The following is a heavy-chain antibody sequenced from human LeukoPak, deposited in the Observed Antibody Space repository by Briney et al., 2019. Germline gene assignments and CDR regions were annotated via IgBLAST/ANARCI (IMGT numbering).Heavy chain of an antibody. CDR1: GGSISSSSYY. CDR2: INHSGST. J-gene: IGHJ4*02. D-gene: IGHD3-3*01. V-gene: IGHV4-39*01. CDR3: ARHALSITIFGVAGRRGGFDY. Sequence: PSETLSLTCTVSGGSISSSSYYWSWIRQPPGKGLEWIGEINHSGSTNYNPSLKSRVTISVDTSKNQFSLELSSVTAADTAVYYCARHALSITIFGVAGRRGGFDYWGQGTLVTVSS.